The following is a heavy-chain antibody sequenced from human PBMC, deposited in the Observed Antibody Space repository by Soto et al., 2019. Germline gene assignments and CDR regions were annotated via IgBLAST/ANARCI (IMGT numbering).Heavy chain of an antibody. CDR3: ASWGPNWKRSWDSCL. Sequence: EVQLLESGGGLMQPGGSLRLPCAASGFTFRSFAMTWVRQAPGRGLEWVASLSGSGGSKHFADAVKGRFTITRDNSNNSLFLQLSSLRVEGTAIYYYASWGPNWKRSWDSCLCGRGTLVAVSS. V-gene: IGHV3-23*01. CDR1: GFTFRSFA. CDR2: LSGSGGSK. D-gene: IGHD1-1*01. J-gene: IGHJ2*01.